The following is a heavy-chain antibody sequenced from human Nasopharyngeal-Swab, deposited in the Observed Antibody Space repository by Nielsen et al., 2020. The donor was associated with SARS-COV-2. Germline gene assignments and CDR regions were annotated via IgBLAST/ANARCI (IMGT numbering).Heavy chain of an antibody. J-gene: IGHJ5*02. D-gene: IGHD3-3*01. CDR1: GFTFSSYW. CDR2: INSDGSST. CDR3: ARGYYDFWSGYAEFDP. V-gene: IGHV3-74*01. Sequence: GESLKISCAASGFTFSSYWMHWVRQAPGKGLVWVSRINSDGSSTSYADSVKGRFTISRDNAKNTLYLQMNSLRAEDTAVYYCARGYYDFWSGYAEFDPWGQGTLVTVSS.